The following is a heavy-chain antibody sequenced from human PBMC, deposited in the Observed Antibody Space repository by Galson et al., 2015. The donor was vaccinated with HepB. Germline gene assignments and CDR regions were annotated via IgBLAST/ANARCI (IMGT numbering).Heavy chain of an antibody. D-gene: IGHD4-17*01. CDR3: ARDLDYA. V-gene: IGHV1-2*06. CDR2: INPNNGGT. J-gene: IGHJ4*02. Sequence: SVKVSCKASGGTFSSYAISWVRQAPGQGLEWMGRINPNNGGTYYAQKFQGRVTMTRDTSISTAYMELTRLTSDDTAVYYCARDLDYAGGQGTLVTVSS. CDR1: GGTFSSYA.